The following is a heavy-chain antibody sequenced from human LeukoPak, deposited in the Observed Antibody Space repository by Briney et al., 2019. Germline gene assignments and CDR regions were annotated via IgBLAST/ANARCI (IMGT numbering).Heavy chain of an antibody. J-gene: IGHJ4*02. CDR2: INQDGSEK. V-gene: IGHV3-7*01. CDR3: ARHRGYIYGYRDY. CDR1: GFTFSSYW. D-gene: IGHD5-18*01. Sequence: PGGPLRLSCAAYGFTFSSYWMSWVRQAPGKGLEWVANINQDGSEKYYVDSVKGRFTMSRDNAKNSLYLQMNSLRAEDTAVYYCARHRGYIYGYRDYWGQGTLVTVSS.